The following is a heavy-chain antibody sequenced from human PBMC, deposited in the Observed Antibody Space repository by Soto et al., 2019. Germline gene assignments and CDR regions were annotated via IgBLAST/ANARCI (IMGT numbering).Heavy chain of an antibody. CDR3: ARIEISSGAALQFDY. D-gene: IGHD3-22*01. CDR1: GFSLSNARMG. CDR2: IFSNDEK. V-gene: IGHV2-26*01. J-gene: IGHJ4*02. Sequence: QVTLKESGPVLVKPTETLTLTCTAPGFSLSNARMGVSWIRQPPGKALEWLAHIFSNDEKSYSTSLKSRLTISKDTSKSQVVLTMTNMDPVDTATYYCARIEISSGAALQFDYWGQGTLVTVSS.